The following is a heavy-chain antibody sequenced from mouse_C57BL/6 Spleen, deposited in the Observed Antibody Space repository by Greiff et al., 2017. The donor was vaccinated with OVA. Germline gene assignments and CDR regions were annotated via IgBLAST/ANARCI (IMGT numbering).Heavy chain of an antibody. D-gene: IGHD1-1*01. Sequence: EVQLQQSGTVLARPGASVKMSCKTSGYTFTSYWMHWVKQRPGQGLEWIGAIYPGNSDTSYNQKFKGKAKLTAVTSASTAYMELSSLTNEDSAVYYCTGSDYCGSSYGDFDYWGQGTTLTVSS. J-gene: IGHJ2*01. CDR2: IYPGNSDT. CDR1: GYTFTSYW. CDR3: TGSDYCGSSYGDFDY. V-gene: IGHV1-5*01.